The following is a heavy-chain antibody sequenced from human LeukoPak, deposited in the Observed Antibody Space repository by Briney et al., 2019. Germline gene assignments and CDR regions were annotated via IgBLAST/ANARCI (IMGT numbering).Heavy chain of an antibody. Sequence: AASVKVSCKASGGTFSSYAISWVRRAPGQGLEWMGGIIPIFGTANYAQKFQGRVTITADESTSTAYMELSSLRSEDTAVYYCARGGCVGDCYPYDAFDIWGQGTLVTVSS. V-gene: IGHV1-69*13. CDR1: GGTFSSYA. D-gene: IGHD2-21*02. J-gene: IGHJ4*02. CDR2: IIPIFGTA. CDR3: ARGGCVGDCYPYDAFDI.